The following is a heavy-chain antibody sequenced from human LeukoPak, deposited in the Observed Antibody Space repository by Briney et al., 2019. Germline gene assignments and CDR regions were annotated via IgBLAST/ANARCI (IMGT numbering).Heavy chain of an antibody. D-gene: IGHD2-2*01. CDR2: IYHSGST. V-gene: IGHV4-38-2*01. CDR3: ARVVVVPAAPYFQH. CDR1: GYSISSGYY. J-gene: IGHJ1*01. Sequence: SETLSLTCAVSGYSISSGYYWGWIRQPPGQGLAWIGSIYHSGSTYYNPSLKSRVTISVDTSKNQFSLKLSSVTAADTAVYYCARVVVVPAAPYFQHWGQGTLVTVSS.